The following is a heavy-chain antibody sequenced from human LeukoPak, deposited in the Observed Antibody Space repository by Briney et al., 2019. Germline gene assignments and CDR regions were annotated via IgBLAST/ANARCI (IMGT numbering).Heavy chain of an antibody. CDR2: IYYLGST. V-gene: IGHV4-61*10. CDR1: GGSISSGSYY. Sequence: SETLSLTCTVSGGSISSGSYYYSWIRQPAGKGLEWIGHIYYLGSTSYNPSLRSRVTISMDASKNQFSLTLTSVTAADTAVYYCAREIQYYYDSSGYIDYWGQGTLVTVSS. D-gene: IGHD3-22*01. CDR3: AREIQYYYDSSGYIDY. J-gene: IGHJ4*02.